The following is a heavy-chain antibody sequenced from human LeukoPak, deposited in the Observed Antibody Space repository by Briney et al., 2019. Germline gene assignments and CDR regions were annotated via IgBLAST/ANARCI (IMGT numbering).Heavy chain of an antibody. CDR2: IYYSGST. D-gene: IGHD5-18*01. CDR1: GGSISSYY. V-gene: IGHV4-59*01. CDR3: AREGYRGYSYAFDY. Sequence: PSETLSLTCTVSGGSISSYYWSWIRQPPGKGLEWIGYIYYSGSTNYNPSLKSRVTISVDTSKNQFSLELSSVTAADTAVYYCAREGYRGYSYAFDYWGQGTLVTVSS. J-gene: IGHJ4*02.